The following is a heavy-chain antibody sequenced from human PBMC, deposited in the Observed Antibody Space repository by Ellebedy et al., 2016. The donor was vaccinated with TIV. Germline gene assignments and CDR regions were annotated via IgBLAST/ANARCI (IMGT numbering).Heavy chain of an antibody. V-gene: IGHV3-33*01. D-gene: IGHD3-16*02. J-gene: IGHJ6*02. Sequence: GESLKISCAASGFTFSVYGMHWVRQAPGKGLEWVAVIWYDGSNKYYVDSVKGRFTFASENSRNTLYLQMNSLRAEDTAVYFCAREVLYNYSWGSHRLYYGMDVWGQGTTVTVSS. CDR3: AREVLYNYSWGSHRLYYGMDV. CDR1: GFTFSVYG. CDR2: IWYDGSNK.